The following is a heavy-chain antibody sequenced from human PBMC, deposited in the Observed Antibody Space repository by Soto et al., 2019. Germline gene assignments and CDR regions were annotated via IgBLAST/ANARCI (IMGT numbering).Heavy chain of an antibody. CDR2: ISAYNGNT. CDR1: GYTITSYG. Sequence: QVQLVQSGAEVKKPGASVKVSCKASGYTITSYGISWVRQAPGQGLEWMGWISAYNGNTNYAQKLQGRVTMTTDTSTSTAYMELRSLRSDDTAVYYCARGYFDSSGYYYVDYYYGMDVWGQGTTVTVSS. V-gene: IGHV1-18*01. J-gene: IGHJ6*02. D-gene: IGHD3-22*01. CDR3: ARGYFDSSGYYYVDYYYGMDV.